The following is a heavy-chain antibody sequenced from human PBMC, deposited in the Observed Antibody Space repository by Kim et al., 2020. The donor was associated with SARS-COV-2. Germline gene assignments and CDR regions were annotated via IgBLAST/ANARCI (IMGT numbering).Heavy chain of an antibody. CDR2: TYYRSKWSN. V-gene: IGHV6-1*01. CDR3: ARAVAGRNWFDP. J-gene: IGHJ5*02. D-gene: IGHD6-19*01. Sequence: SQTLSLTCAISGDAVSSNSAAWNWIRQSPSRGLEWLGRTYYRSKWSNDYAVSVKTRITIDPDTSKNQFSLHLNSVTPEDTAVYYCARAVAGRNWFDPWGQGTLVTVSS. CDR1: GDAVSSNSAA.